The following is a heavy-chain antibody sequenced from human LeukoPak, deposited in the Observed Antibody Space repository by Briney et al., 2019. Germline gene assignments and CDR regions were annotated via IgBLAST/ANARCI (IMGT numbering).Heavy chain of an antibody. D-gene: IGHD3-10*01. CDR3: AKDCLRGSLYYYYYMDV. V-gene: IGHV4-34*01. CDR2: INHSGST. Sequence: PSETLSLTCAVYGGSFSGYYWSWIRQPPGKGLEWIGEINHSGSTNYNPSLKSRVTISVDTSKNQFSLKLSSVTAADTAVYYCAKDCLRGSLYYYYYMDVWGKGTTVTVSS. CDR1: GGSFSGYY. J-gene: IGHJ6*03.